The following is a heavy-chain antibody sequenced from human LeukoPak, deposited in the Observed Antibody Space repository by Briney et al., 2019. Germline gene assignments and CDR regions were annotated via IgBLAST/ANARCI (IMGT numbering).Heavy chain of an antibody. CDR2: IYHSRST. J-gene: IGHJ4*02. CDR1: GYSISSGYY. V-gene: IGHV4-38-2*02. D-gene: IGHD1-20*01. Sequence: SETLSLTCTVSGYSISSGYYWGWIRHPPGKGLEWIGSIYHSRSTYYNPSLKSRVTISIDTSKNQFSLKLSSVTAADTAVYYCAIRKLYNWNYFDYWGQGTLDSVSS. CDR3: AIRKLYNWNYFDY.